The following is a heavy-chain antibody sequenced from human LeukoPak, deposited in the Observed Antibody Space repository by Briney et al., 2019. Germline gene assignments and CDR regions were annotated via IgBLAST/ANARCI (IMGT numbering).Heavy chain of an antibody. V-gene: IGHV3-66*04. CDR2: IYSGGST. J-gene: IGHJ4*02. Sequence: GGSLRLSCAASGFTFSSYAMSWVRQAPGKGLEWVSVIYSGGSTYYADSVKGRFTISRDDSKNMLYLQMNSLRIEDMAVYYCVRQLGYRSDFWGQGTLVTVSS. CDR3: VRQLGYRSDF. CDR1: GFTFSSYA. D-gene: IGHD1-1*01.